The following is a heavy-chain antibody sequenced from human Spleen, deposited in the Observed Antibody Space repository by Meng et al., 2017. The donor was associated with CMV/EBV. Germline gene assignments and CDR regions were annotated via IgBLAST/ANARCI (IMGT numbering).Heavy chain of an antibody. V-gene: IGHV3-30-3*01. CDR2: ISYDGSNK. J-gene: IGHJ3*02. D-gene: IGHD1-1*01. Sequence: SGCTFGHYEMNWVRQAPGKGLEWVAVISYDGSNKYYAASVKDRFTISRDNSKNIMYLEMDSLRPEDTAVYYCARVQRTTPADDALDIWGQGTMVTVSS. CDR1: GCTFGHYE. CDR3: ARVQRTTPADDALDI.